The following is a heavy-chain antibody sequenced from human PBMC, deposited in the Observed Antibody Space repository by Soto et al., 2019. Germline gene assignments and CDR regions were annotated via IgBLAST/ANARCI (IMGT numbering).Heavy chain of an antibody. Sequence: SETLSLTCTVSGGSISSYYWNWIRQSPGKGLEWIASIDYSGSTYYNPSLKSRVTISVDTSKNQFSLKLSSVTAADTAVYYCARRIVGATTIDYWGQGTLVTVS. D-gene: IGHD1-26*01. J-gene: IGHJ4*02. CDR2: IDYSGST. CDR1: GGSISSYY. V-gene: IGHV4-59*08. CDR3: ARRIVGATTIDY.